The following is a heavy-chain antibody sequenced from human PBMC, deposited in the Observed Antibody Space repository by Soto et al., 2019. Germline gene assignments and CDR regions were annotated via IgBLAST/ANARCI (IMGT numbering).Heavy chain of an antibody. CDR2: IIPLFGTT. Sequence: QVQLEQSGAEVQKSGSSVTVSCKAAGGTFSNFALSWVRQAPGQGFEWMGGIIPLFGTTNYAQKFQGRVTISADDSATTAHMELSSLRSDDTAVYYCARGRGIGFSSSWNIYWYYNMDVWGQGTTVTVSS. D-gene: IGHD6-13*01. CDR1: GGTFSNFA. CDR3: ARGRGIGFSSSWNIYWYYNMDV. J-gene: IGHJ6*02. V-gene: IGHV1-69*01.